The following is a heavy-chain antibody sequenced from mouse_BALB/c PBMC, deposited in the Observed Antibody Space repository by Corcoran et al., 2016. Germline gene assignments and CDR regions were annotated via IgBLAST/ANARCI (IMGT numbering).Heavy chain of an antibody. Sequence: QIQLVQSGPELKKPGETVKISCKASGYTFTNYGMNWVKQAPGKGLKWMGWINTYTGEPTYADDFKGRFAFSLETSASTAYLQINNPKNEDTATYFCSRRAGPYYFDYWGEGTTLTVSS. V-gene: IGHV9-3-1*01. D-gene: IGHD3-1*01. CDR2: INTYTGEP. CDR3: SRRAGPYYFDY. J-gene: IGHJ2*01. CDR1: GYTFTNYG.